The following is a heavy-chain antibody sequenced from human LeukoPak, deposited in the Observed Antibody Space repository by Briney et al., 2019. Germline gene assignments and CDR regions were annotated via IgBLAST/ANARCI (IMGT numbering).Heavy chain of an antibody. D-gene: IGHD2-15*01. CDR2: INHSGST. V-gene: IGHV4-34*01. CDR3: ARARLRGLVGY. Sequence: SETLSLTCAVYGGSFSGYYWSWIRQPPGKGLEWIGEINHSGSTNYNPSLKSRVTISVDTSKNQFSLKLSSVTAADTAVYYCARARLRGLVGYWGQGTLVTVSS. J-gene: IGHJ4*02. CDR1: GGSFSGYY.